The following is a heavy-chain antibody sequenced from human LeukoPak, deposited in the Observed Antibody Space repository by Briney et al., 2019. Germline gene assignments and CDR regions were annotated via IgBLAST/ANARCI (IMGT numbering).Heavy chain of an antibody. CDR2: INHSGST. V-gene: IGHV4-34*01. CDR3: ATRIQYADY. Sequence: SETLSLTCAVYGGSFSGYYWSWIRQPPGKGLEWIGEINHSGSTNYNPSLKSRVTISVDTSKNQFSLKLSSVTAADTAVYYCATRIQYADYWGQGTLVTVSS. J-gene: IGHJ4*02. CDR1: GGSFSGYY. D-gene: IGHD5-18*01.